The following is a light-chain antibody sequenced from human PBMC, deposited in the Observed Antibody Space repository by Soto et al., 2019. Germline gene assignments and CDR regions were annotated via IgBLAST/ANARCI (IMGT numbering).Light chain of an antibody. CDR2: EVS. Sequence: QSVLTQPASVSGSPGQSITISCTGSSSDVGGYNFVSWYQQHPGKAPKLMIYEVSNRPSGVSNRFSGSKSGNTASLTISGLQAEDEADYYCTSYSTSNSYVVGAGTKLTVL. V-gene: IGLV2-14*01. J-gene: IGLJ1*01. CDR3: TSYSTSNSYV. CDR1: SSDVGGYNF.